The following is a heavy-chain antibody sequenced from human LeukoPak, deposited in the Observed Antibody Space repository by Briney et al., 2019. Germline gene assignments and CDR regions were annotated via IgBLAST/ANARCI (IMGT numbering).Heavy chain of an antibody. Sequence: PGGSLRLSCAASGFTFSSYAMSWVRQAPGKGLEWVSAISGSGGSTYYADSVKGRFTISRDNSKNTLYLQMNSLRAEDTAAYYCAKDLSGRETLQRDFDYWGQGTLVTVSS. CDR3: AKDLSGRETLQRDFDY. CDR2: ISGSGGST. D-gene: IGHD1-26*01. J-gene: IGHJ4*02. V-gene: IGHV3-23*01. CDR1: GFTFSSYA.